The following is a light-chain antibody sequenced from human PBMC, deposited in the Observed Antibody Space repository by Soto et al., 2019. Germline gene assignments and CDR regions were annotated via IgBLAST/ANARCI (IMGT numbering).Light chain of an antibody. CDR1: QGISSY. V-gene: IGKV1-9*01. J-gene: IGKJ4*01. CDR3: QQLNSYPLT. Sequence: IQLTQSPSSLSASVGDRVTITCRASQGISSYLAWYQQKPGKAPKLLIYAASTLQSGLPSRLSGSGSGTDFTLTISSLQPEDFATYYCQQLNSYPLTFGGGTKVEIK. CDR2: AAS.